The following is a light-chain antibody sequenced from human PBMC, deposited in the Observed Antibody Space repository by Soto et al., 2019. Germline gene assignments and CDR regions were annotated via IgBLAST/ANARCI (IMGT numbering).Light chain of an antibody. V-gene: IGKV3-20*01. J-gene: IGKJ1*01. CDR1: QYFSSSY. CDR3: HQYGTSVGT. CDR2: AAS. Sequence: EIVLTQSPGTLSLSPGERATLSCRASQYFSSSYLAWYQHKPGQAPRLLIYAASSRATGIPDRFSGSGSGTDFTLTISRLEPEDFAVYYCHQYGTSVGTFGQGTKVDIK.